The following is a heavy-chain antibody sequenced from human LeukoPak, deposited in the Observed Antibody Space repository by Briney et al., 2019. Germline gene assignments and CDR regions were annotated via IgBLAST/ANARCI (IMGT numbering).Heavy chain of an antibody. D-gene: IGHD6-13*01. CDR3: ARDSSWYMVAFDI. V-gene: IGHV3-11*06. CDR1: GFTFSDYY. J-gene: IGHJ3*02. CDR2: ISSSSSYT. Sequence: GGSLRLTCAASGFTFSDYYMSWIRQAPGKGLEWVSYISSSSSYTNYADSVKGRFTISRDNAKNSLYVQMNSLRAEDTAVYYCARDSSWYMVAFDIWGQGTMVTVSS.